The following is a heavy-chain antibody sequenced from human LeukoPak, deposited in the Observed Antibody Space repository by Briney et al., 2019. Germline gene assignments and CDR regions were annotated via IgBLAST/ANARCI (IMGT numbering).Heavy chain of an antibody. CDR2: IYHSGST. J-gene: IGHJ6*04. CDR3: ARDKVDYYYGMDV. CDR1: GYSISSGYY. D-gene: IGHD1-26*01. Sequence: SETLSLTCAVSGYSISSGYYWGWIRQPPGKGLEWIGSIYHSGSTYYNPSLKSRVPISVDTSKNQFSLKLSSVTAADTAVYYCARDKVDYYYGMDVWGKGTTVTVSS. V-gene: IGHV4-38-2*02.